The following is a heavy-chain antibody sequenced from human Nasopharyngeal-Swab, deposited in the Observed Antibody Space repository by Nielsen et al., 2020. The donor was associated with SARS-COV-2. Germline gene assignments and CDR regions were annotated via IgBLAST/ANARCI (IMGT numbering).Heavy chain of an antibody. CDR1: GFTFSSYW. Sequence: GGSLRLSCAASGFTFSSYWMHWVRQAPGKGLVWVSRINSDGSSTSYADSVKGRFTISRDNAENTLYLQMNSLRAEDTAVYYCAIISHDYGDFFDYWGQGTLVTVSS. V-gene: IGHV3-74*01. D-gene: IGHD4-17*01. CDR3: AIISHDYGDFFDY. CDR2: INSDGSST. J-gene: IGHJ4*02.